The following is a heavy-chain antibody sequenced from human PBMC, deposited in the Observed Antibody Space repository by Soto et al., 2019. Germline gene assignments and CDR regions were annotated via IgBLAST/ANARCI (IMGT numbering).Heavy chain of an antibody. CDR1: GGSVSSGSHY. CDR2: VYYSGTT. Sequence: QVQLQESGPGLVKPSETLSLTCTVSGGSVSSGSHYWSWIRQPPGKGLEWIGYVYYSGTTNYNPSLKSRVTISVDTSRNQFSLKLSSVTAADTAVYCCARDYRGYTTGYAFDIWGQGTMVTVSS. J-gene: IGHJ3*02. V-gene: IGHV4-61*01. D-gene: IGHD5-18*01. CDR3: ARDYRGYTTGYAFDI.